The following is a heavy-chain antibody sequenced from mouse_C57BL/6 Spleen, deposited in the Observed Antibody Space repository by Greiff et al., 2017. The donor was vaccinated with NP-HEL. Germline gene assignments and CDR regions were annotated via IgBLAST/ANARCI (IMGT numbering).Heavy chain of an antibody. CDR1: GYTFTEYT. CDR2: FYPGSGSI. V-gene: IGHV1-62-2*01. CDR3: ARHEEWTAQATSWFAY. J-gene: IGHJ3*01. D-gene: IGHD3-2*02. Sequence: QVQLKESGAELVKPGASVKLSCKASGYTFTEYTIHWVKQRSGQGLEWIGWFYPGSGSIKYNEKFKDKATLTADKSSSTVYMELSRLTSEDSAVYFCARHEEWTAQATSWFAYWGQGTLVTVSA.